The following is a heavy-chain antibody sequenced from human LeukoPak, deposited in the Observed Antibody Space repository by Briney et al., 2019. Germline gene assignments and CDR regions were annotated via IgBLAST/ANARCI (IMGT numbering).Heavy chain of an antibody. D-gene: IGHD3-22*01. J-gene: IGHJ4*02. CDR1: GFTFSSYG. CDR3: AKNYYDSSAFDY. CDR2: IWYDGSNK. V-gene: IGHV3-30*02. Sequence: PGGSLRLSCAASGFTFSSYGMHWVRQAPGKGLEWVAVIWYDGSNKYYADSVKGRFTIFRDNSKNTLFLQMNSLRAEDTAVYYCAKNYYDSSAFDYWGQGTLVTVSS.